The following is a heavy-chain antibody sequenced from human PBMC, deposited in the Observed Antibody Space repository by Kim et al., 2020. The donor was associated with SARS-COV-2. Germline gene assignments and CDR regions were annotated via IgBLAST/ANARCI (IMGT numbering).Heavy chain of an antibody. CDR3: ARGGAGGSLDY. V-gene: IGHV3-7*03. J-gene: IGHJ4*02. CDR2: DK. Sequence: DKTDVKSVKGRFTISRDNAKNSVYLQMNSLRVEDTAVYFCARGGAGGSLDYWGQGTLVTVSS. D-gene: IGHD2-15*01.